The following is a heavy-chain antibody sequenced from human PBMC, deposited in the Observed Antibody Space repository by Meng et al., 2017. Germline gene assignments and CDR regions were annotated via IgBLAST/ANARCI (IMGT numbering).Heavy chain of an antibody. V-gene: IGHV3-74*01. J-gene: IGHJ4*02. D-gene: IGHD3-22*01. Sequence: GESLKISCSVSGFSFSDYWMQWVRQGPGKGLLWVSINKTDGSKVANADPVQGRFTISRDNDKNTLHKQMKNLRADDTAVYYCARGGRVGYYDSSGYYAVDYWGQGTRVTVSS. CDR2: NKTDGSKV. CDR1: GFSFSDYW. CDR3: ARGGRVGYYDSSGYYAVDY.